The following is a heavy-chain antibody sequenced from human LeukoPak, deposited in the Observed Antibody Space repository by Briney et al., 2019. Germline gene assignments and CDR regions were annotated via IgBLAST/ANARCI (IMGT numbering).Heavy chain of an antibody. J-gene: IGHJ5*02. CDR3: ARDGEYSSGWLNWLDP. D-gene: IGHD6-19*01. Sequence: PGGSLGLSCAASGFTFISFWWTWFGQAPGRGWGGWATIKQDGSEKYYVDSVKGRFTISRDNAKNSLYLQMNSLRAEDTAVYYCARDGEYSSGWLNWLDPWGQGTLVTVSS. CDR1: GFTFISFW. CDR2: IKQDGSEK. V-gene: IGHV3-7*01.